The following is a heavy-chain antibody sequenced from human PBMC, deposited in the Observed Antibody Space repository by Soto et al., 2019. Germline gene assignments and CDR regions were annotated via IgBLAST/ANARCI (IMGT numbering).Heavy chain of an antibody. CDR2: ISYDGSNK. J-gene: IGHJ6*02. CDR3: ARDRSGWYVDYYYYGMDV. V-gene: IGHV3-30-3*01. CDR1: GFTFSSYA. D-gene: IGHD6-19*01. Sequence: GGSLRLSCAASGFTFSSYATHWVRQAPGKGLEWVAVISYDGSNKYYADSVKGRFTISRDNSKNTLYLQMNSLRAEDTAVYYCARDRSGWYVDYYYYGMDVWGQGTTVTVSS.